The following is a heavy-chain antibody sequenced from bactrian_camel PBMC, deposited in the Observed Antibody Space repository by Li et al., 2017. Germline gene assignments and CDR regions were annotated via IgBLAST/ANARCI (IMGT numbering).Heavy chain of an antibody. CDR2: IEPDGTT. J-gene: IGHJ4*01. Sequence: HVQLVESGGGSVQAGESLRLSCVASGYAFSQYCMGWFRQVRGKDLEGIAVIEPDGTTTYADSVKGRFTVSRDNDENTMHLQMNSLKPEDTAVYYCAGAGTRVWEDCRGQGTQVTVS. CDR1: GYAFSQYC. D-gene: IGHD1*01. CDR3: AGAGTRVWEDC. V-gene: IGHV3S9*01.